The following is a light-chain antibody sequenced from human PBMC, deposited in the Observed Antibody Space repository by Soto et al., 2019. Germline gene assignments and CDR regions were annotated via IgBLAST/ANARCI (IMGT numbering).Light chain of an antibody. CDR1: QSISTY. J-gene: IGKJ1*01. CDR2: GAS. Sequence: DIQMTQSPSSMSASVGDRVTIVCLASQSISTYLNWYQQKPGKAPNLLIYGASNLQSGVPSRFSGSGSGTDFTLTISSLQPEDFATYYCQQSYSTPWTFGQGTKVDIK. V-gene: IGKV1-39*01. CDR3: QQSYSTPWT.